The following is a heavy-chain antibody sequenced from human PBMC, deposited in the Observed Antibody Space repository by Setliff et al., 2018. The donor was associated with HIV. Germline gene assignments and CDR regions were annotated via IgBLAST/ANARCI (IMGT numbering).Heavy chain of an antibody. CDR1: GGSFSDYH. CDR2: INPSGSA. V-gene: IGHV4-34*01. J-gene: IGHJ4*01. CDR3: ARGGLNDYTLFYDF. D-gene: IGHD3-3*01. Sequence: SETLSLTCAVYGGSFSDYHWSWIRQPPGEGLEWIGEINPSGSANYSPSLKSRVTISVDTSKNEFSLKLGSVTAADTAVYFCARGGLNDYTLFYDFWGQGTLVTVSS.